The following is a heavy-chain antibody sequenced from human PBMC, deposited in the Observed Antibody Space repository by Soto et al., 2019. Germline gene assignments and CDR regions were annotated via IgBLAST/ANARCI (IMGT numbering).Heavy chain of an antibody. CDR3: VKDGSSGWPYFYDMDV. CDR2: ITSAGST. J-gene: IGHJ6*02. CDR1: GFIFSNYG. Sequence: GGSLRLSCAASGFIFSNYGMSWVRQAPGKGLEWVSSITSAGSTYYADSVKGRFTLSRDNSKNTLYLQMSSLRAEDTAVYYCVKDGSSGWPYFYDMDVWGQGTTVTVSS. D-gene: IGHD6-19*01. V-gene: IGHV3-23*01.